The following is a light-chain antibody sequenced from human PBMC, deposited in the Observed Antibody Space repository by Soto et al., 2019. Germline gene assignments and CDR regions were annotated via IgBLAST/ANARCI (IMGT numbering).Light chain of an antibody. CDR2: GAS. J-gene: IGKJ5*01. CDR1: QSVSSY. Sequence: ELVLTQSPATLSLSPGERATLSCRASQSVSSYLAWYQQKPGQAPRLLISGASSRATGIPDRFSGSGSATEFTLTISRLERECLALYYCQHVGRDPITLGQGTRHEL. V-gene: IGKV3-20*01. CDR3: QHVGRDPIT.